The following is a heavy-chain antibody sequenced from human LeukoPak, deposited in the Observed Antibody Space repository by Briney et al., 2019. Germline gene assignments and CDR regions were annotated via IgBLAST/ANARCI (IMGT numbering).Heavy chain of an antibody. J-gene: IGHJ4*02. V-gene: IGHV3-7*01. CDR3: ARERDGRFFDY. D-gene: IGHD5-24*01. CDR2: INQEGSEK. CDR1: GLTFRSFW. Sequence: GGSLRLSCAVSGLTFRSFWMSWVRQAPGKGLEWVANINQEGSEKYFVDSVKGRFTISRDNAQNSLHLQMNTLTAEDTAVYYWARERDGRFFDYWGQGTLVTVSS.